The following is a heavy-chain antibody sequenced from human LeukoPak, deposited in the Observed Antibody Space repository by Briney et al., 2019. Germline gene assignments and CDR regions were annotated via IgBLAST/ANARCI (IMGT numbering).Heavy chain of an antibody. CDR3: AKDLGY. J-gene: IGHJ4*02. V-gene: IGHV3-30*04. Sequence: PGRSLRLSCAASGFTFSSYAMHWVRQAPGKGLEWVAVISYDGSNKYYADSVKGRFTISRDNSKNTLYLQMNSLSAEDTAVYYCAKDLGYWGQGTLVTVSS. CDR2: ISYDGSNK. CDR1: GFTFSSYA.